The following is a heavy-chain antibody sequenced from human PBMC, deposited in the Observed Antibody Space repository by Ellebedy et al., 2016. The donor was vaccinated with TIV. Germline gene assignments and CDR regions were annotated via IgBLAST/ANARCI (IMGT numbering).Heavy chain of an antibody. Sequence: PGGSLRLSCAASGFTFSSFWMTWARQAPGKGLEWVANMDQDGSKTNYVGSVKGRFSISRDNAQNSLYLKMKSLRAEYTAMYYCARDDCSEEALGYWGRGTVVTVSS. V-gene: IGHV3-7*03. CDR2: MDQDGSKT. D-gene: IGHD3-22*01. J-gene: IGHJ4*02. CDR1: GFTFSSFW. CDR3: ARDDCSEEALGY.